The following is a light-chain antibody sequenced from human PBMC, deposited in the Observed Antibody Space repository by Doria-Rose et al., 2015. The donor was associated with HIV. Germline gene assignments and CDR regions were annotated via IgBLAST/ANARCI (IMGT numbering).Light chain of an antibody. CDR3: QQYYDTPS. CDR2: WAS. J-gene: IGKJ3*01. Sequence: VLTQPPESLGMSLGERATLNCKSNQSLLYTSKNYLAWYQQKPGQPPKLLIYWASTRQSGVPARFSGSGSGTDFTLTISSPEAEDVAVYYCQQYYDTPSSGPGTTVDIK. CDR1: QSLLYTSKNY. V-gene: IGKV4-1*01.